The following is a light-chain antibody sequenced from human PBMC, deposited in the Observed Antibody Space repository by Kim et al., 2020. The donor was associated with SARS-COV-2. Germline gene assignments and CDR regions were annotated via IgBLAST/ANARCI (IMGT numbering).Light chain of an antibody. CDR2: DAS. V-gene: IGKV3-11*01. Sequence: EIVLTQSPATLSLSPGERATLSCRASQSVSSYLAWYQQKPGQAPRLLIYDASNRATGIPARFSGSGSGTEFSLTISSLESEDFAVYYCQHSSNWPPTFGQGTKVDIK. J-gene: IGKJ1*01. CDR3: QHSSNWPPT. CDR1: QSVSSY.